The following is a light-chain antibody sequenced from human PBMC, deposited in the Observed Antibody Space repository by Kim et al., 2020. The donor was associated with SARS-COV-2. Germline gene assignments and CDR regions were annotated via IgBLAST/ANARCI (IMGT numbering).Light chain of an antibody. CDR1: SSNIGAGFD. CDR3: QSYDSSLSGWV. V-gene: IGLV1-40*01. CDR2: ANS. Sequence: QSVLTQPPSVSGAPGQRVTISCTGSSSNIGAGFDVHWYQHLPGTAPKLLIYANSNRPSGVPGRLSGSKSGTSASLTITGLQAEDEADYYCQSYDSSLSGWVFGGGTKLTVL. J-gene: IGLJ3*02.